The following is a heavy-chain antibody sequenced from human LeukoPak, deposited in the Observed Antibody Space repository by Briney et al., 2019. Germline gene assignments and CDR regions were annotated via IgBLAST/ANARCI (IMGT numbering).Heavy chain of an antibody. CDR1: GGTFSSYA. Sequence: SVKVSCMASGGTFSSYAISWVRQAPGQGLEWLGGIIPIFGTANYAQKFQGRVTFPADESTSTAYMELSSLRSEDTAVYYCARGEYSSSSGLGYWGQGTLATVSS. CDR3: ARGEYSSSSGLGY. CDR2: IIPIFGTA. D-gene: IGHD6-6*01. J-gene: IGHJ4*02. V-gene: IGHV1-69*13.